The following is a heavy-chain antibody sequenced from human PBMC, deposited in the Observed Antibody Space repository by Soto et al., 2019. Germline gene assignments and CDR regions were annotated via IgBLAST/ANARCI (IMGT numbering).Heavy chain of an antibody. Sequence: SQTLSLTCAISGDSVSSNSAAWNWIRQSPSRGLEWLGRTYYRSKWYNDYAVSVKSRITINPDTSKNQFSLQLNSVTPEDTAVYYCARDFRVVVPADPSNWFDPWGQGTLVTVSS. V-gene: IGHV6-1*01. CDR1: GDSVSSNSAA. CDR2: TYYRSKWYN. D-gene: IGHD2-2*01. J-gene: IGHJ5*02. CDR3: ARDFRVVVPADPSNWFDP.